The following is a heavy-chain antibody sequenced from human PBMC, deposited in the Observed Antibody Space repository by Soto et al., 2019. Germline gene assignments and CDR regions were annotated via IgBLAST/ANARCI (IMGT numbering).Heavy chain of an antibody. J-gene: IGHJ4*02. D-gene: IGHD2-21*01. CDR1: GGSFSGYY. CDR3: ARVYCGGDCYSGSIDY. CDR2: INHSGST. Sequence: SETLSLTCAVYGGSFSGYYWSWIRQPPGKGLEWIGEINHSGSTNYNPSLKSRVTISVDTSKNQFSLKLSSVTAADTAVYYCARVYCGGDCYSGSIDYWGQGTLVTVSS. V-gene: IGHV4-34*01.